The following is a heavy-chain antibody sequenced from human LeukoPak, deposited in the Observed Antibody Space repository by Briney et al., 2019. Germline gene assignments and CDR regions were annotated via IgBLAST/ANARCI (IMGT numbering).Heavy chain of an antibody. J-gene: IGHJ4*02. Sequence: GGSLRLSCAASGFTFSSYAMSWVRQAPGKGLEWVSAISGSGGSTYYADSVKGRFTISRDNSKNTLYLQMNSLRAEDTAVYYCAKGSGKQWLVLYPLDYWGRGTLVTVSS. CDR3: AKGSGKQWLVLYPLDY. D-gene: IGHD6-19*01. CDR1: GFTFSSYA. CDR2: ISGSGGST. V-gene: IGHV3-23*01.